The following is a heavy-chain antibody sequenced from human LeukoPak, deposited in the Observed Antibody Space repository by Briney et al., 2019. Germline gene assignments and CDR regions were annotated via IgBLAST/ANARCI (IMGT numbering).Heavy chain of an antibody. CDR3: ARVLDSSGHIVDY. D-gene: IGHD3-22*01. CDR2: IYYSGST. Sequence: SETLSLTCTVSGGSISSYYWSWIRQPPGKGLEWIGYIYYSGSTNYNPSLKSRVTISVDTSKNQFSLKLSSVTAADTAVYYCARVLDSSGHIVDYWGHGTLVTVSS. CDR1: GGSISSYY. J-gene: IGHJ4*01. V-gene: IGHV4-59*01.